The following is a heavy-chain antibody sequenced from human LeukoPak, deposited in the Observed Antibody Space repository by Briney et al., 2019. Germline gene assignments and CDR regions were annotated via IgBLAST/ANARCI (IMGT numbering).Heavy chain of an antibody. CDR2: VNHSGGT. Sequence: SETLSLTCAVYGGSFSGYYWSWIRQPPGKGLEWIGEVNHSGGTNYNPSLKSRVTISVDTSKNQFSLKLSSVTAADTAVYYCARGSSSWYGGYYYYGMDVWGQGTTVTVSS. D-gene: IGHD6-13*01. V-gene: IGHV4-34*01. J-gene: IGHJ6*02. CDR1: GGSFSGYY. CDR3: ARGSSSWYGGYYYYGMDV.